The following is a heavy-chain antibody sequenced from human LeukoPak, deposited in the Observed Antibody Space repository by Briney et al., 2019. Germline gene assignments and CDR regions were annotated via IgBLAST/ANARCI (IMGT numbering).Heavy chain of an antibody. V-gene: IGHV3-21*01. D-gene: IGHD6-13*01. Sequence: GRSLRLSCAASGFTFSSYSMNWVRQAPGKGLEWVSSISSSSSYIYYADSVKGRFTISRDNAKNSLYLQMNSLRAEDTAVYYCARDPGYSSSWPLFDYWGQGTLVTVSS. CDR3: ARDPGYSSSWPLFDY. CDR1: GFTFSSYS. J-gene: IGHJ4*02. CDR2: ISSSSSYI.